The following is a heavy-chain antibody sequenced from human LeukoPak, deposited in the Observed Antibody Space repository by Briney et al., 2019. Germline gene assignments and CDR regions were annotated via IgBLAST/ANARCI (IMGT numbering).Heavy chain of an antibody. CDR3: ARDLPYYYDSSQWFDP. CDR1: GGSISSSIYY. J-gene: IGHJ5*02. V-gene: IGHV4-39*02. D-gene: IGHD3-22*01. Sequence: SETLSLTCTVSGGSISSSIYYWGWIRQPPGKGLEWIGSIYYSGSTYYNPSLKSRVTISVDTSKNQFSLKLSSVTAADTAVYYCARDLPYYYDSSQWFDPWGQGTLVTVS. CDR2: IYYSGST.